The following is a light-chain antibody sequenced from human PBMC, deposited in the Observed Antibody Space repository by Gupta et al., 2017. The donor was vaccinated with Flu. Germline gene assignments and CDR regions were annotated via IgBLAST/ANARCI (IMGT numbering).Light chain of an antibody. V-gene: IGKV1-12*01. CDR2: ATS. CDR3: QQANSFPTT. Sequence: DIQMTQSPSSVSAFVGDRVTITCRASQDIYRWLAWYQQKPGEASKLLMVATSTLQSGVPSRFSGSGSGIDFALTISSLQAEDTGTYYCQQANSFPTTFGQGTRLEIK. J-gene: IGKJ5*01. CDR1: QDIYRW.